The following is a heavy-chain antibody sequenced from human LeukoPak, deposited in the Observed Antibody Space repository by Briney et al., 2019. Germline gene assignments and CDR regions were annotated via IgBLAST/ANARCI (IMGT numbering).Heavy chain of an antibody. CDR1: GGSISSYY. D-gene: IGHD4-17*01. CDR3: ARDGSDYGDYDGYYYYYMDV. J-gene: IGHJ6*03. V-gene: IGHV4-59*12. CDR2: IYYSGST. Sequence: SETLSLTCTVSGGSISSYYWSWIRQPPGKGLEWIGYIYYSGSTNYNPSLKSRVTISVDTSKNQFSLKLSSVTAADTAVYYCARDGSDYGDYDGYYYYYMDVWGKGTTVTVSS.